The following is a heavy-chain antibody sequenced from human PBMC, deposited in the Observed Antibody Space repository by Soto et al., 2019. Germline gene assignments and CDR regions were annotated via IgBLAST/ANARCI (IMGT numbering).Heavy chain of an antibody. Sequence: QVHLVQSGVEVKKPGASVKVSCKASGYTFSNYGITWVRQAPGQGLEWMGWISGKNGKTKYEEKFQGRVTMTADTSTSTAYMDLRSLRGDDTAVYYCAREGYYDTRGFYGGVFDYWGQGTPVTVSS. CDR2: ISGKNGKT. V-gene: IGHV1-18*04. CDR3: AREGYYDTRGFYGGVFDY. CDR1: GYTFSNYG. D-gene: IGHD3-22*01. J-gene: IGHJ4*02.